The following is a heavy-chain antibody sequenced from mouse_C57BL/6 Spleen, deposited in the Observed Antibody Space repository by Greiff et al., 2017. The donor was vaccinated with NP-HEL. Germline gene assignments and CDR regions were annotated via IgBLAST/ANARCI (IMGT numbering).Heavy chain of an antibody. V-gene: IGHV1-52*01. CDR2: IDPSDSET. CDR3: ARQGYGNSYYFDY. CDR1: GYTFTSYW. D-gene: IGHD2-1*01. J-gene: IGHJ2*01. Sequence: VQLQQSGAELVRPGSSVKLSCKASGYTFTSYWMHWVKQRPIQGLEWIGNIDPSDSETHYNQKFKDKATLTVDKSSSTAYMQLSSLTSEDSAVYYCARQGYGNSYYFDYWGQGTTLTVSS.